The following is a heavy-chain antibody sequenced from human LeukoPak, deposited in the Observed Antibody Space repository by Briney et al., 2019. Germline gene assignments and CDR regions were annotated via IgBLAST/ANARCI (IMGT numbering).Heavy chain of an antibody. D-gene: IGHD5-18*01. CDR1: GYSFSNYW. V-gene: IGHV5-51*01. J-gene: IGHJ4*02. Sequence: GESLKISCKGSGYSFSNYWIAWVRQMPGKGLEWMGIIYPGDSDTRYSLSFQGQVTISADKSISTAYLQWSSLKASDTAMYYCARLDGRQNSYGHYWGQGTLVIVSS. CDR3: ARLDGRQNSYGHY. CDR2: IYPGDSDT.